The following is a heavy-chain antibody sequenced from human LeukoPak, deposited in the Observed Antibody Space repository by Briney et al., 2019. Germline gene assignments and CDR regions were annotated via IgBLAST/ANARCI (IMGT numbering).Heavy chain of an antibody. J-gene: IGHJ4*02. D-gene: IGHD3-22*01. CDR1: GFTFSSYG. Sequence: GGSLRLSCAASGFTFSSYGMHWVRQAPGKRLEWVAVISYDGSNKYYADSVKGRFTISRDNSKNTLYLQMNSLRAEDTAVYYCAKDSGSSGSYYFDYWGQGTLVTVSS. CDR2: ISYDGSNK. V-gene: IGHV3-30*18. CDR3: AKDSGSSGSYYFDY.